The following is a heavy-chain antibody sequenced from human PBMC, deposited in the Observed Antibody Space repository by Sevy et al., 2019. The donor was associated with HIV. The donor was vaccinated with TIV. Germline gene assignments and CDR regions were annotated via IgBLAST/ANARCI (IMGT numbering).Heavy chain of an antibody. D-gene: IGHD3-3*01. CDR3: ARGGDFWSGYPYYYYYYGMDV. CDR2: IYYSGST. J-gene: IGHJ6*02. Sequence: SETLSLTCTVSGGSISSYYWSWIRQPPGKGLEWIGYIYYSGSTNYNPSLKSRVTISVDTSTNQFTLKLSSVTAADTAVYYCARGGDFWSGYPYYYYYYGMDVWGQGTTVTVSS. V-gene: IGHV4-59*01. CDR1: GGSISSYY.